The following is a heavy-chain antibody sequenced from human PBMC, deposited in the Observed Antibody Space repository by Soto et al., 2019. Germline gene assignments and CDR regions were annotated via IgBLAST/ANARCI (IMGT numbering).Heavy chain of an antibody. V-gene: IGHV4-59*01. Sequence: QVQLQESGPGLVKPSETLSLTCTVSNGSLTSYYWSWIRQPPGKGLEWIGYIYYSGVTNYNPSLKSRVTMSVDTSKSHFSLRLTSVTAADTAVYYCARGLLVRERAYSYGWGFDYWGQGTLVTVSS. CDR2: IYYSGVT. CDR3: ARGLLVRERAYSYGWGFDY. CDR1: NGSLTSYY. D-gene: IGHD5-18*01. J-gene: IGHJ4*02.